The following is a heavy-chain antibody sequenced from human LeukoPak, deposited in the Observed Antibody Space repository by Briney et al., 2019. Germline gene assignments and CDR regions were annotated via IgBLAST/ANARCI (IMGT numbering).Heavy chain of an antibody. D-gene: IGHD2-21*02. Sequence: ASVKVSCKASGYTFTSYAMNWVRQAPGQGLEWMGWINTNTGNPTYAQGFTGRFVFSLDTSVSTAYLQISSLKAEVTAVYYCARHPTAEGSYYYMDVWGKGTTVTVSS. CDR3: ARHPTAEGSYYYMDV. V-gene: IGHV7-4-1*02. J-gene: IGHJ6*03. CDR2: INTNTGNP. CDR1: GYTFTSYA.